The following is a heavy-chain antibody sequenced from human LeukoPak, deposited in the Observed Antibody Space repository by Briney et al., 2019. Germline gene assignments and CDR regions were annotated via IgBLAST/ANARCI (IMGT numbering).Heavy chain of an antibody. CDR2: IYHSGST. D-gene: IGHD6-13*01. CDR3: ARASKAAGINLSFDY. V-gene: IGHV4-4*02. J-gene: IGHJ4*02. CDR1: GGSISSSNW. Sequence: SETLSLTCAVSGGSISSSNWWSWVRQPPGKGLEWIGEIYHSGSTNYNPSLKSRVTISVDKSKNQFSLKLSSVTAADTAVYYCARASKAAGINLSFDYWGQGTLVTVSS.